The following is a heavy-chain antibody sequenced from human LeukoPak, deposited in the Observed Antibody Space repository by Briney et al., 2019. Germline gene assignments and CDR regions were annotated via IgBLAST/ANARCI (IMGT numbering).Heavy chain of an antibody. CDR2: ISFDETSK. CDR3: AQTKKQPDCYYGFDV. V-gene: IGHV3-30*04. J-gene: IGHJ6*04. D-gene: IGHD6-13*01. Sequence: PGGSLRLSCAASGFTFSRYAMHWVRQAPGKGLEWVAVISFDETSKYYSDSVKGRFTISRDNSKNMLCLQMNSLRVEDTAVYYCAQTKKQPDCYYGFDVWGKGTTVTVSS. CDR1: GFTFSRYA.